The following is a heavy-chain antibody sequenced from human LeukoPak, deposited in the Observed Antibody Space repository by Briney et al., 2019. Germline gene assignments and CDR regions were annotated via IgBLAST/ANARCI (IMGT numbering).Heavy chain of an antibody. CDR1: GYTFTSYA. CDR3: ARDAVSSVLRFLIGAFDI. Sequence: WASVKVSCKASGYTFTSYAMHWVQQAPGQGLEWMGIINPSGGSTSYAQKFQGRVTMTRDTSTSTVYMELSSLRSEDTAVYYCARDAVSSVLRFLIGAFDIWGQGTMVTVSS. CDR2: INPSGGST. V-gene: IGHV1-46*01. D-gene: IGHD3-3*01. J-gene: IGHJ3*02.